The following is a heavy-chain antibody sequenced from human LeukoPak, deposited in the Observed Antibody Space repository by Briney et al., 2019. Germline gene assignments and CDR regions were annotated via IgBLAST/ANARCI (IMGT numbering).Heavy chain of an antibody. D-gene: IGHD3-22*01. CDR2: IKQDGSEK. CDR3: ARTDYDSSGYYYVPSRYFDY. J-gene: IGHJ4*02. CDR1: GFTFSSYW. Sequence: GSLRLSCAASGFTFSSYWMSWVRQAPGKGLEWVANIKQDGSEKYYVESVKGRFTISRDNAKNSLYLQMNSLRAEDTAVYYCARTDYDSSGYYYVPSRYFDYWGQGILVTVSS. V-gene: IGHV3-7*01.